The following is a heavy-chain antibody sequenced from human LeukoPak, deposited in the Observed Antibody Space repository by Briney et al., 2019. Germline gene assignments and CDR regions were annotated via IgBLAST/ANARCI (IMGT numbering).Heavy chain of an antibody. CDR3: ARYGDRDY. Sequence: PSETLSLTCTVSGGPISSSSYYWAWIRQPPGKGLEWIASIYYSGSTYYNPSLKSRVTISVDTSKNQFSLKLSSVTAAYTAVYYCARYGDRDYWGQGTLVTVSS. D-gene: IGHD4-17*01. J-gene: IGHJ4*02. V-gene: IGHV4-39*01. CDR1: GGPISSSSYY. CDR2: IYYSGST.